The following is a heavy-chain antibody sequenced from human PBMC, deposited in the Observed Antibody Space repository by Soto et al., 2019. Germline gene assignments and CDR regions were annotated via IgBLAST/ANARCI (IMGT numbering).Heavy chain of an antibody. D-gene: IGHD3-3*01. V-gene: IGHV1-3*01. J-gene: IGHJ4*02. CDR1: GYTFTSYA. Sequence: ASVKVSCKASGYTFTSYAMHWVRQAPGQRLEWMGWINAGNGNTKYSQKFQGRVTITRDTSASTAYMELSSLRSEDTAVYYCARGLDYDFWSGYPDFDYWGQGTLVTVS. CDR2: INAGNGNT. CDR3: ARGLDYDFWSGYPDFDY.